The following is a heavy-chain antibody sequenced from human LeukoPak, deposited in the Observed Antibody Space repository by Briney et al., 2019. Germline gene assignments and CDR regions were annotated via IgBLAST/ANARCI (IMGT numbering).Heavy chain of an antibody. D-gene: IGHD3-10*01. CDR3: ARRSLRFGELAYAFDI. Sequence: PGRSLRLSCAASGFTFSSYAMHWVRQAPGKGLEWVAVISYDGSNKYYADSVKGRFTISRDNSKNTLYLQMNSLRAEDTAVYYCARRSLRFGELAYAFDIWGQGTMVTVSS. CDR2: ISYDGSNK. V-gene: IGHV3-30*04. J-gene: IGHJ3*02. CDR1: GFTFSSYA.